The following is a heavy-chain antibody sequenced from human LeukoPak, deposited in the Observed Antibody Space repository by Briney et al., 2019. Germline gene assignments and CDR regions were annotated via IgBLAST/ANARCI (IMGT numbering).Heavy chain of an antibody. Sequence: SETLSLTCTVSGGSISSYYWNWIRQPPGKGLEWIAYIYYSGSTNSNPSLKSRVTISVDTSKNQFSLKLSSVTAADTAVYYCPRGRYYFDYWGQGTLVTVSS. CDR2: IYYSGST. CDR3: PRGRYYFDY. V-gene: IGHV4-59*01. D-gene: IGHD3-10*01. J-gene: IGHJ4*02. CDR1: GGSISSYY.